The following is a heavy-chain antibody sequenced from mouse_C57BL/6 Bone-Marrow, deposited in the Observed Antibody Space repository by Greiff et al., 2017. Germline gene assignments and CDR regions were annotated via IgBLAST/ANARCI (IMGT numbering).Heavy chain of an antibody. Sequence: QVQLQQPGAELVKPGASVKLSCKASGYTFTSYWMQWVKQRPGQGLEWIGEIYPSDGYTNYNQKFKGKATLTVDTSSSTAYMQLSSLTSEDSAVYYCASGGGGAMDYWGQGTSVTVSS. CDR1: GYTFTSYW. J-gene: IGHJ4*01. CDR2: IYPSDGYT. CDR3: ASGGGGAMDY. V-gene: IGHV1-50*01.